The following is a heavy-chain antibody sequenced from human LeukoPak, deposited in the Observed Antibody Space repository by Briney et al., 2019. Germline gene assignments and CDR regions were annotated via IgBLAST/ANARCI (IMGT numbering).Heavy chain of an antibody. CDR2: FDPEDGET. D-gene: IGHD2-2*01. Sequence: GASVKVSCKVSGYTLTELSMHWVRQAPGKGLEWMGGFDPEDGETIYAQKFQGRVTMTGDTSISTAYMELSSLISDDTAVYYCARAIRNQLLSDYWGQGTLVTVSS. CDR3: ARAIRNQLLSDY. V-gene: IGHV1-24*01. CDR1: GYTLTELS. J-gene: IGHJ4*02.